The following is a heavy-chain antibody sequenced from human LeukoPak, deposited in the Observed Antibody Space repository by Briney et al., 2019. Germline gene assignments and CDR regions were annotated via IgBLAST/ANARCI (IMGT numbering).Heavy chain of an antibody. D-gene: IGHD3-22*01. CDR3: XXXXXXXXXSSDEAFDL. J-gene: IGHJ3*01. CDR1: GGSISSGGYS. Sequence: PSETLSLTCAVSGGSISSGGYSWSWIRQPPGKGVEWIGYIYHSGSTYYNPSLKSRVTISVDRSKNQFSLKLSSVTAADPAVYXXXXXXXXXXXSSDEAFDLWGQGTMVTVSS. CDR2: IYHSGST. V-gene: IGHV4-30-2*01.